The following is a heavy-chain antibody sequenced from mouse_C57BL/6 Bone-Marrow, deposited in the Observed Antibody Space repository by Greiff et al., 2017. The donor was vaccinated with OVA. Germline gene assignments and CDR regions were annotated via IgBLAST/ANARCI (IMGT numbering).Heavy chain of an antibody. D-gene: IGHD2-4*01. CDR2: IYPGDGDT. V-gene: IGHV1-82*01. J-gene: IGHJ2*01. Sequence: VQLQQSGAELVKPGASVKISCKASGYAFSSSWMNWVKQRPGKGLEWIGRIYPGDGDTNYNGKFKGKATLTADKSSSTAYMQLSSLTSEDSAVYFCTRIYYDYFDYWGQGTTLTVSS. CDR1: GYAFSSSW. CDR3: TRIYYDYFDY.